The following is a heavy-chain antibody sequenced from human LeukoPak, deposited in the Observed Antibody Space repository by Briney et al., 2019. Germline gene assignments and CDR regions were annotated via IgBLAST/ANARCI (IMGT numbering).Heavy chain of an antibody. D-gene: IGHD3-10*01. J-gene: IGHJ4*02. CDR3: ARDPGWGGPDYYGSGSYGGFVGY. CDR1: GGTFSSYA. V-gene: IGHV1-69*01. Sequence: SVKVSCKASGGTFSSYAISWVRQATGQGLEWMGGIIPIFGTANYAQKFQGRVTITADESTSTAYMELSSLRSEDTAVYYCARDPGWGGPDYYGSGSYGGFVGYWGQGTLVTVSS. CDR2: IIPIFGTA.